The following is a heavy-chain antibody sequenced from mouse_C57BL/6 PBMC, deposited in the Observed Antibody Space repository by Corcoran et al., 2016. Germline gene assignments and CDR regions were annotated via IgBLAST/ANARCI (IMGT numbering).Heavy chain of an antibody. D-gene: IGHD3-2*02. CDR1: GYTFTSYD. CDR3: ARRGAQVYYAMDY. J-gene: IGHJ4*01. CDR2: IYPRDGST. Sequence: QVQLQLSGPELVNPGASVKLYCKASGYTFTSYDMNWVKQRPGQGLEWIGWIYPRDGSTKYNEKFKGKATLTVDTSSSTVDMELHSLTSEDSAVDFCARRGAQVYYAMDYWGQGTSATVSS. V-gene: IGHV1-85*01.